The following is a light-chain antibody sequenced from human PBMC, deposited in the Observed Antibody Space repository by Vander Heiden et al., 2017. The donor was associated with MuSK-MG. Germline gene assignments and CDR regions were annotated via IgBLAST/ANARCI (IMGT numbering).Light chain of an antibody. CDR3: QQYGSSPS. J-gene: IGKJ3*01. Sequence: EIVFTQSPGTLSLSPGDRATLSCRASQSVSSSYLAWYQQKPGQAPRLLIYGASSRATGIPDRFSGSGSGTDFTLTISRLEPEDFAVYYFQQYGSSPSFGPWTKVEIK. CDR2: GAS. V-gene: IGKV3-20*01. CDR1: QSVSSSY.